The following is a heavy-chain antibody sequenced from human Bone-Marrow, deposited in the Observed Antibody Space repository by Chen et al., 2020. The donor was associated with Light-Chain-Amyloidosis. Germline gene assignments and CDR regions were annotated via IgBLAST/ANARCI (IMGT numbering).Heavy chain of an antibody. J-gene: IGHJ4*02. CDR3: ARRRDCYNFDY. V-gene: IGHV5-51*01. CDR2: IYPDDSDA. Sequence: EVKKPGESLKISCKVSGYTFPNYWIGWVRQMPGKGLEWMGVIYPDDSDARYSPSFEGQVTISADKSITTAYLQWRSLKASDTAMYYCARRRDCYNFDYWGQGTLVTVSS. D-gene: IGHD2-21*01. CDR1: GYTFPNYW.